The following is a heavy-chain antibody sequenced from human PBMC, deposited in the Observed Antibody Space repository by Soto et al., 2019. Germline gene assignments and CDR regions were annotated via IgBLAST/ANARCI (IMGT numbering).Heavy chain of an antibody. D-gene: IGHD3-22*01. CDR1: GYSFTSYK. Sequence: GESLKISCNGSGYSFTSYKIAWVRQMPGKGLEWMGIIYPGDSQTYYSPSFRGHVTISATKSITTVFLQWSSLRASDTAMYYCARQIYDSDTGPNFQYYFDSWGQGTPVTVSS. CDR2: IYPGDSQT. J-gene: IGHJ4*02. V-gene: IGHV5-51*01. CDR3: ARQIYDSDTGPNFQYYFDS.